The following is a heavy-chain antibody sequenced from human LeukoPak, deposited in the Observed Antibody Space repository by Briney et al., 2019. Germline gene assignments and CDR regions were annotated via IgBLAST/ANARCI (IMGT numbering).Heavy chain of an antibody. CDR1: GFTFSGSA. V-gene: IGHV3-73*01. CDR3: TRRAVGSWYFDL. CDR2: IRSKANSYAT. D-gene: IGHD3-10*01. Sequence: GGSLRLSCAASGFTFSGSAMHWVRRASGKGLEWVGRIRSKANSYATAYAASVKGRFTISRDDSKNTAYLQMSSLKTEDTAVYYCTRRAVGSWYFDLWGRGTLVTVSS. J-gene: IGHJ2*01.